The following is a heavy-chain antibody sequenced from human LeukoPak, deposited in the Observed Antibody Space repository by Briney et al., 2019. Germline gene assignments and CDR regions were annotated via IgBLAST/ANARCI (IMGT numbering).Heavy chain of an antibody. CDR3: ARGINPGLGGPPAY. CDR2: INYSGST. Sequence: PSETLFLTCTVSGGSFSTYYWSWIRQPPGKGLEWIGYINYSGSTTYSPSLKSRVTISVDTSKSQFSLKLSSVTAADTAVYYCARGINPGLGGPPAYGGQETLVTVS. V-gene: IGHV4-59*01. D-gene: IGHD3-16*01. J-gene: IGHJ4*02. CDR1: GGSFSTYY.